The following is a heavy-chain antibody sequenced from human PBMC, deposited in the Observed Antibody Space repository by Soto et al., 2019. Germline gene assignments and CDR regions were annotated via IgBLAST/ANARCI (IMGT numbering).Heavy chain of an antibody. Sequence: GGSLRLSCTASGFTFSEYSMSWVRQAPGKGLEWVSSITHSGTYVYYADSVKGRFTISRDSASNSLFLQMTSLRAEDTAVYHCARARGHVWYSDYWGQGTLLTVSS. V-gene: IGHV3-21*01. D-gene: IGHD5-12*01. CDR2: ITHSGTYV. CDR3: ARARGHVWYSDY. CDR1: GFTFSEYS. J-gene: IGHJ4*02.